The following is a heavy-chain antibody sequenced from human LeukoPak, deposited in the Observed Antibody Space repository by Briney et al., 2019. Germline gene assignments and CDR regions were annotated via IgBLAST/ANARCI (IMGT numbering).Heavy chain of an antibody. CDR2: ISSNGGST. Sequence: GGSLRLSCSASGFTFSSYAMHWVRQAPGKGLEYVSAISSNGGSTYYADSVKGRFTISRDNAKNSLYLQMNSLRAEDTAVYYCAREASPPYYDFWSGYYRKELDYYYYGMDVWGQGTTVTVSS. D-gene: IGHD3-3*01. J-gene: IGHJ6*02. V-gene: IGHV3-64*04. CDR3: AREASPPYYDFWSGYYRKELDYYYYGMDV. CDR1: GFTFSSYA.